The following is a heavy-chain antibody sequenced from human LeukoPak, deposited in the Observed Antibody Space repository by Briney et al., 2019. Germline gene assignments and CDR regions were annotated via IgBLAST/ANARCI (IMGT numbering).Heavy chain of an antibody. D-gene: IGHD3-22*01. V-gene: IGHV4-38-2*02. CDR2: IYHSGST. CDR3: VRYYYDSSGYYGFDY. CDR1: GYSISSGYY. Sequence: SETLSLTCTVSGYSISSGYYWGWIRQPPGKGLEWIGSIYHSGSTYYNPSLKSRVTISVDTSKNQFSLKLSSVTAADTAVYYCVRYYYDSSGYYGFDYWGQGTLVTVSS. J-gene: IGHJ4*02.